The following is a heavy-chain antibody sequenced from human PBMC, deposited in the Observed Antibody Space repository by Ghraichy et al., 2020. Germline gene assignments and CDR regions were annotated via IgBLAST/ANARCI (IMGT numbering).Heavy chain of an antibody. CDR2: ISDDGSKK. Sequence: GGSLRLSCAASGFTFSSYGMHWVRQAPGKELEWVAVISDDGSKKLYADSVKGRFTISRDNSKNTLYVQMNSLRAEDAAVYFCAKGGPDTIDYWGQGTLVTVSS. D-gene: IGHD1-14*01. V-gene: IGHV3-30*18. CDR1: GFTFSSYG. J-gene: IGHJ4*02. CDR3: AKGGPDTIDY.